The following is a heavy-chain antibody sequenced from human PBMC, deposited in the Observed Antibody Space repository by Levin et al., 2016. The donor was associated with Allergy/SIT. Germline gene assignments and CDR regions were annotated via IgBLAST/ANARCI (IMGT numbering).Heavy chain of an antibody. CDR2: INHSGST. CDR3: AGLYYDFWSGYFRGYYYMDV. J-gene: IGHJ6*03. Sequence: SETLSLTCAVYGGSFSGYYWSWIRQPPGKGLEWIGEINHSGSTNYNPSLKSRVTISVDTSKNQFSLKLSSVTAADTAVYYCAGLYYDFWSGYFRGYYYMDVWGKGTTVTVSS. D-gene: IGHD3-3*01. CDR1: GGSFSGYY. V-gene: IGHV4-34*01.